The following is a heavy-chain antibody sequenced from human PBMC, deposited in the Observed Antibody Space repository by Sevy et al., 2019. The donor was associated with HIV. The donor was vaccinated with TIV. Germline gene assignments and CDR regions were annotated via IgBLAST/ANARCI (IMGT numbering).Heavy chain of an antibody. Sequence: SETLSLTCTVSGGSISSGDYYWSWIRQRPGKGLEWIGYMYYSGSAYYNPSLKSRVTISVDTSKNQFSLKLSSVTAADTAVYYCARDRSRSGGKGFDPWAQGTLVTVSS. CDR3: ARDRSRSGGKGFDP. V-gene: IGHV4-30-4*01. D-gene: IGHD3-10*01. CDR1: GGSISSGDYY. CDR2: MYYSGSA. J-gene: IGHJ5*02.